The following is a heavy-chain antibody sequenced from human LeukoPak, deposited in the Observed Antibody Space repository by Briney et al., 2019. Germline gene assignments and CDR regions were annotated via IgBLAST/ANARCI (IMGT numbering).Heavy chain of an antibody. CDR1: GFTFSTCA. Sequence: PGGSLRLSCAVSGFTFSTCAMHWVRQAPDKGLEWVAVISYDGSKKYHADSVKGRFTISRDNSKNTLYLQMDSLRAEDTAVYSCVKDLTSSWTLDYWGQGTLVTVSS. CDR3: VKDLTSSWTLDY. J-gene: IGHJ4*01. D-gene: IGHD6-13*01. CDR2: ISYDGSKK. V-gene: IGHV3-30*18.